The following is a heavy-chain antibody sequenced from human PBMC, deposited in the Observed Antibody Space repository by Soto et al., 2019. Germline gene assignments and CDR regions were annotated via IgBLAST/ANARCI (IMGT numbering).Heavy chain of an antibody. CDR1: GVSISSGDYY. Sequence: QVQLQESGPGLVKPSQTLSLTCTVSGVSISSGDYYWSWIRQPPGKGLEWIAYIYYSGSPYYNPSLASRVGISQDMCKNQFSLRLRSVTAADTAVYYCARAVDKSMVSLYYFDSWGQGTLVTVSS. J-gene: IGHJ4*02. V-gene: IGHV4-30-4*01. CDR2: IYYSGSP. D-gene: IGHD5-18*01. CDR3: ARAVDKSMVSLYYFDS.